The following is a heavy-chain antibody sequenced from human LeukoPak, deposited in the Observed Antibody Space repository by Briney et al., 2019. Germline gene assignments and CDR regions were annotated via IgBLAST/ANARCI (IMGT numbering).Heavy chain of an antibody. J-gene: IGHJ4*02. CDR1: GGSISSYY. CDR2: IYYSGST. CDR3: ARGYGDYDY. D-gene: IGHD4-17*01. Sequence: NPSETLCLTCTVSGGSISSYYWSWIRQPPGKGLEWIGYIYYSGSTNYNPSLKSRVTISVDTSKNQFSLKLSSVTAADTAVYYCARGYGDYDYWGQGTLVTVSS. V-gene: IGHV4-59*01.